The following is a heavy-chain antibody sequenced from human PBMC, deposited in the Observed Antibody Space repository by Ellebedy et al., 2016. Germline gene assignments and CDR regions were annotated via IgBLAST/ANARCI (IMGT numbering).Heavy chain of an antibody. D-gene: IGHD3-3*01. CDR3: ASTMFFDY. CDR1: GFTFDDYA. Sequence: GGSLRLSCAASGFTFDDYAMHWVRQAPGKGLEWVSGISWNSGSIGYADSVKGRFTISRDNAKNSLYLQMNSLRAEDTAVYYCASTMFFDYWGQGTLVTVSS. CDR2: ISWNSGSI. J-gene: IGHJ4*02. V-gene: IGHV3-9*01.